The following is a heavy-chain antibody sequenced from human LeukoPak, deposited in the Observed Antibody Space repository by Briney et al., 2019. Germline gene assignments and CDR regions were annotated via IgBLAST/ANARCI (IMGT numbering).Heavy chain of an antibody. CDR3: ARSRFYFDY. CDR2: IKPDGSEK. CDR1: GFTFSNAW. J-gene: IGHJ4*02. V-gene: IGHV3-7*01. Sequence: GGSLRLSCVASGFTFSNAWMSWVRQAPGKGLEWVAKIKPDGSEKDHVDSVKGRFTISRDNVKNSLYLQLNSLGAEDTAVYYCARSRFYFDYWGQGTLVTVSS.